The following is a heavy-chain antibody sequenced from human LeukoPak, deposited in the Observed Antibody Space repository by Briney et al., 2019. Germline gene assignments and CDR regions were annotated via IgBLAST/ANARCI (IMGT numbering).Heavy chain of an antibody. CDR3: ARDPKAAAATDS. V-gene: IGHV4-30-4*01. Sequence: SETLSLTCTVSGXSISSGDYYWSWIRQPPGKGLEWIAYIYYSGTTYYNPSLKSRVTISIDTSKNQFSLKLSSVTAADTAVYFCARDPKAAAATDSWGQGTLVTVSS. CDR1: GXSISSGDYY. CDR2: IYYSGTT. D-gene: IGHD6-13*01. J-gene: IGHJ5*01.